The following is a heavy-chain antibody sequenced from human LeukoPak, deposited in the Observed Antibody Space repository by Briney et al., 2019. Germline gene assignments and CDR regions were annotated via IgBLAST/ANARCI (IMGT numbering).Heavy chain of an antibody. V-gene: IGHV3-21*05. CDR3: ARAAGHYFDY. Sequence: KFGGSLKLSCVASGFTFKSYSMNWVRQAQGKGLEWVSFITSTSSDLFYSDSVKGRFTVSRDNARNSLYLQMNSLTAEDTAVYYCARAAGHYFDYWGQGSLVTVSS. CDR2: ITSTSSDL. J-gene: IGHJ4*02. D-gene: IGHD3-10*01. CDR1: GFTFKSYS.